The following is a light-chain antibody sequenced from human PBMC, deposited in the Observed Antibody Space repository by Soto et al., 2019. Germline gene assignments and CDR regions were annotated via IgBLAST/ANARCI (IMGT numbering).Light chain of an antibody. J-gene: IGKJ4*01. CDR2: AAS. Sequence: IQLTQSPSSLSASVGDRVTITCRASQGISSSLAWYQQQPGKAPKLLIYAASTLQSGVPSRFSGGGSGTDFTLTISSLQPEDFATYYCQQLKSFPLSFGGGTKVDIK. CDR1: QGISSS. CDR3: QQLKSFPLS. V-gene: IGKV1-9*01.